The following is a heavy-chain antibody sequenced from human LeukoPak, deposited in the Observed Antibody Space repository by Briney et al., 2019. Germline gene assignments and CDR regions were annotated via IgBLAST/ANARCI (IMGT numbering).Heavy chain of an antibody. CDR3: ARGRYYGSGSYYTSRHRIWFDP. Sequence: PSETLSLTCTVSGGSISSYYWSWIRQPPGKGLEWIGYIYYSGSTNYNPSLKSRVTISVDTSKNQFSLKLSSVTAADTAVYYCARGRYYGSGSYYTSRHRIWFDPWGQGTLVTVSS. J-gene: IGHJ5*02. CDR2: IYYSGST. D-gene: IGHD3-10*01. V-gene: IGHV4-59*12. CDR1: GGSISSYY.